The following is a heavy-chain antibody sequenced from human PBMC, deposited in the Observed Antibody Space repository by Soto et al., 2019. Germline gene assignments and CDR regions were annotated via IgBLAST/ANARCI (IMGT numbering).Heavy chain of an antibody. Sequence: PSETLSLTCAVSGGSISNNYWWSWVRQSPGKGLVWIGEISHRGTINYNPSLKSRVTISVDKSKNQLSLKLSSVTAADTAVYYCARVWGGAFDIWGQGTMVT. D-gene: IGHD3-10*01. CDR1: GGSISNNYW. V-gene: IGHV4-4*02. CDR3: ARVWGGAFDI. CDR2: ISHRGTI. J-gene: IGHJ3*02.